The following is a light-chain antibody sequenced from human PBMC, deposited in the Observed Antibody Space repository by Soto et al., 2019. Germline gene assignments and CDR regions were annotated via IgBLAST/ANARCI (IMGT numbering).Light chain of an antibody. J-gene: IGKJ1*01. CDR2: GAS. Sequence: EIVMTQSPATLSVSPGERATLSCRASQSVSSNLAWYQQKPGQAPRLLIYGASTRANGIPARFSGSGSGTEFNLPISSLQSEDFAVYYCQQYNNWPPWTFGQGTKVEIK. CDR1: QSVSSN. CDR3: QQYNNWPPWT. V-gene: IGKV3-15*01.